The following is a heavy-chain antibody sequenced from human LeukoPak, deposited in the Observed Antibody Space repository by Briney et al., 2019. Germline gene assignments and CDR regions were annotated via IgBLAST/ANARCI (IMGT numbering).Heavy chain of an antibody. V-gene: IGHV4-38-2*01. CDR3: ASRNQYYDFWSGYYTAFDY. D-gene: IGHD3-3*01. CDR2: IYHSGST. J-gene: IGHJ4*02. Sequence: PSETLSLTCAVSGYSISSGYYWGWIRQPPGKGLEWIGSIYHSGSTYYNPSLKSRVTISVDTSKNQFSLKLSSVTAAGTAVYYCASRNQYYDFWSGYYTAFDYWGQGTLVTVSS. CDR1: GYSISSGYY.